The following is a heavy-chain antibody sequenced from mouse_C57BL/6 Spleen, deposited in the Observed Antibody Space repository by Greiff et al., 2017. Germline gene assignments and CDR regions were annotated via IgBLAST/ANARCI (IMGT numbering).Heavy chain of an antibody. CDR1: GYTFTSYW. D-gene: IGHD1-1*01. CDR2: IYHGSGST. V-gene: IGHV1-55*01. Sequence: VQLQQPGAELVKPGASVKMSCKASGYTFTSYWITWVKQRPGQGLEWIGDIYHGSGSTNYNEKFKSKATLTVDTSSSTAYMQLISLTSEDSAVYYCASGIYYGSFYAMYYWGQGTSVTVSS. J-gene: IGHJ4*01. CDR3: ASGIYYGSFYAMYY.